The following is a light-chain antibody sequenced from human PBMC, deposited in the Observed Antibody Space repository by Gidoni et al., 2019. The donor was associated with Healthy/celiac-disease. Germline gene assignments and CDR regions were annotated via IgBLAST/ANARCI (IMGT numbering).Light chain of an antibody. Sequence: EIVLTQSPATLSLSPGERATLSCRASQSVSSYLAWYQQKPGQAPRLLIYYASNRATGIPARFSGSGSATDFTLTISSLEPEDFAVYYCQQRSNWLSLTFGGGTKVEIK. CDR3: QQRSNWLSLT. V-gene: IGKV3-11*01. J-gene: IGKJ4*01. CDR1: QSVSSY. CDR2: YAS.